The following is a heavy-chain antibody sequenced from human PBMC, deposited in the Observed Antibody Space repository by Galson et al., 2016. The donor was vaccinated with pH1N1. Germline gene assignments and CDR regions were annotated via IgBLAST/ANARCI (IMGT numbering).Heavy chain of an antibody. J-gene: IGHJ3*02. Sequence: SLTCSVSGVSISSWSYYWGWIRQPPGKGLEWIGIGYYSGTTYYNPSLKSRVTISVDTSKNQFSLKLSSVTAADTAGYYCARLIGGYLGAAFDIWGQGTMVTVSS. V-gene: IGHV4-39*07. D-gene: IGHD1-26*01. CDR3: ARLIGGYLGAAFDI. CDR2: GYYSGTT. CDR1: GVSISSWSYY.